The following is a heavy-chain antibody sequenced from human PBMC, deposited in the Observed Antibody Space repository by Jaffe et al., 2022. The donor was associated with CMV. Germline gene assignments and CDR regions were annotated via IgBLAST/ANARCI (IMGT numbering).Heavy chain of an antibody. Sequence: EVQLVESGGGLVQPGGSLRLSCAASGFTFSSYWMSWVRQAPGKGLEWVANIKEDGSEKYYVDSVKGRFTISRDNAKNSLYLQMNSLRAEDTAVYYCARDPVIAAVGYRYYGMDVWGQGTTVTVSS. D-gene: IGHD6-13*01. V-gene: IGHV3-7*01. J-gene: IGHJ6*02. CDR3: ARDPVIAAVGYRYYGMDV. CDR1: GFTFSSYW. CDR2: IKEDGSEK.